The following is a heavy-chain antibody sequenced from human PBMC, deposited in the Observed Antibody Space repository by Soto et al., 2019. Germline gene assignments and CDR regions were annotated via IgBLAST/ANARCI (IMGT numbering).Heavy chain of an antibody. Sequence: GGSLRLSCAASGFTFSSYGMHWVRQAPGKGLEWVAVIWYDGSNKYYADSVKGRFTISRDNSKNTLYLKMNSLRAEDTAVYYCARDPQGVAGTNYFDYWGQGTLVTVSS. D-gene: IGHD6-19*01. CDR1: GFTFSSYG. J-gene: IGHJ4*02. V-gene: IGHV3-33*01. CDR2: IWYDGSNK. CDR3: ARDPQGVAGTNYFDY.